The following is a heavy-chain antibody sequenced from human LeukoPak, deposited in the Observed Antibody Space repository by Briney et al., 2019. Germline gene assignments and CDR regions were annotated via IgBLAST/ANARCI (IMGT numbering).Heavy chain of an antibody. CDR3: ARDGRYYDFWSGYLANGMDV. CDR2: INHRGST. V-gene: IGHV4-34*01. D-gene: IGHD3-3*01. Sequence: SETLSLTCAVYGGTFSGYYWSWIRQPPGKGLEWIGEINHRGSTNYNPSLKSRVTISVDTSKNQFSLKLSSVTAADTAVYYCARDGRYYDFWSGYLANGMDVWGQGTTVTVSS. J-gene: IGHJ6*02. CDR1: GGTFSGYY.